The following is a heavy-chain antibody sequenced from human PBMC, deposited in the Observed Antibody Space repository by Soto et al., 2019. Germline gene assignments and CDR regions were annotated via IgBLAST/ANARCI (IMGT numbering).Heavy chain of an antibody. CDR3: ARLHTVTTYPSDYYYGMDV. J-gene: IGHJ6*02. D-gene: IGHD4-17*01. V-gene: IGHV3-30-3*01. Sequence: QVQLVESGGGVVQPGRSLRLSCAASGFTFSSYAMHWVRQAPGKGLEWVAVISYDGSNKYYADSVKGRFTISRDNSKNTLYLQMNSLRAEDTAVSYCARLHTVTTYPSDYYYGMDVWGQGTTVTVSS. CDR2: ISYDGSNK. CDR1: GFTFSSYA.